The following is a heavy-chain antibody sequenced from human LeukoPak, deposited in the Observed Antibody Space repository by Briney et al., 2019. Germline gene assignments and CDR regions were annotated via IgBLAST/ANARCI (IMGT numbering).Heavy chain of an antibody. CDR1: GFTFTSYA. CDR3: AKDLRVLWSVAYYYYYMDV. V-gene: IGHV3-23*01. CDR2: ISGSGGST. Sequence: PGGSLRLSCAASGFTFTSYAMTWVRQAPGKGLEWVSAISGSGGSTNYADSVKGRFTISRDNSKNTLYLQMNSLRAEDTAVYYRAKDLRVLWSVAYYYYYMDVWGKGTTVTVSS. D-gene: IGHD3-3*01. J-gene: IGHJ6*03.